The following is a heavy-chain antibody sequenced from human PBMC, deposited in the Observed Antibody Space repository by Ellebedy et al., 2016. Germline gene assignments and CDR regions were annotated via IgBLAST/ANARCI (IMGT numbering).Heavy chain of an antibody. CDR2: MNPDTGNT. Sequence: ASVKVSCKASGYTFTSYDINWVRQATGHGLEWMGWMNPDTGNTGYAQRFQGRVTMTRNTSISTAYMELSSLRSEDTAVYYCARGPYYYDSSRGIIGWFDPWGQGTLVTVSS. J-gene: IGHJ5*02. CDR3: ARGPYYYDSSRGIIGWFDP. CDR1: GYTFTSYD. V-gene: IGHV1-8*01. D-gene: IGHD3-22*01.